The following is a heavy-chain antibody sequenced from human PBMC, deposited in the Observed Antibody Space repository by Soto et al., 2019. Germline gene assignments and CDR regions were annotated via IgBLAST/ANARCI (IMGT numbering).Heavy chain of an antibody. CDR2: IWYDGSNK. Sequence: QVQLVESGGGVVQPGRSLRLSCAASGFTFSSYVLHWVRQAPGKGLEWVAVIWYDGSNKYYADSVKGRFTISRDNSKNTLYLQMNILRAEDTAVYYCARDFRSGGNYWGQGTLVTVAS. CDR1: GFTFSSYV. V-gene: IGHV3-33*01. D-gene: IGHD3-3*01. CDR3: ARDFRSGGNY. J-gene: IGHJ4*02.